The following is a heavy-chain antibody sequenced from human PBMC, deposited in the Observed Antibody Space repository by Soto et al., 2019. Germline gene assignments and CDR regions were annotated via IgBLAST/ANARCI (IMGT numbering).Heavy chain of an antibody. CDR2: IYYSGNI. CDR1: GDSISNYW. V-gene: IGHV4-59*01. D-gene: IGHD2-15*01. J-gene: IGHJ4*02. Sequence: SETLSLTCTVSGDSISNYWWSWIRQPPGNGLEWIGYIYYSGNINYSPSLKSRATIAVDSSKNQFSLQLNSVTAADTAVYYCAKSFTTSFLVAFDSWGQGTLVTVSS. CDR3: AKSFTTSFLVAFDS.